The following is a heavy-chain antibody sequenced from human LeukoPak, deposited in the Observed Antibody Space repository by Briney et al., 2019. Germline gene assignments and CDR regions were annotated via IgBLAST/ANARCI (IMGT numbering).Heavy chain of an antibody. Sequence: SGGSLRLSCAASGFTFSTYTMHWVRQAPGKGLEWVAVISYDGSNKYYADSVKGRFTFSRDNSKNTLYLQMNSLRAEDTAVYYCAKDTGDLRFLEWLLSPYFDSWGQGTLVTVSS. CDR3: AKDTGDLRFLEWLLSPYFDS. V-gene: IGHV3-30-3*01. CDR2: ISYDGSNK. D-gene: IGHD3-3*01. J-gene: IGHJ4*02. CDR1: GFTFSTYT.